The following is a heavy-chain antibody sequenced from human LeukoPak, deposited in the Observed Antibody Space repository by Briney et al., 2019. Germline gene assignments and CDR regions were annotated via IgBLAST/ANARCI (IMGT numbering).Heavy chain of an antibody. D-gene: IGHD1-26*01. CDR3: AKEVGHDLGD. Sequence: GGPLRLFCAASGFSFKSYAMHGVRQAPRKGLEWVAVIWYDGSYKYYAHSVKGRFTISRDNSKNTAYLQMDSLRAEDTALYYCAKEVGHDLGDWGQGTLVTVSS. CDR2: IWYDGSYK. V-gene: IGHV3-33*03. J-gene: IGHJ4*02. CDR1: GFSFKSYA.